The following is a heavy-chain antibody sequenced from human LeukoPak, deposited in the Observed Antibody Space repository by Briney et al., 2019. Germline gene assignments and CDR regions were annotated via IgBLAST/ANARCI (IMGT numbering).Heavy chain of an antibody. J-gene: IGHJ4*02. CDR2: INPNSGGT. CDR3: ASAAITIFGGPISPFDY. V-gene: IGHV1-2*02. Sequence: ASVKVSSKASGYTFIGCYMHWVRQAPGQGLEWMGWINPNSGGTNYAQKFQGRVTMTRDTSISTAYMELSRLRSDDTAVYYCASAAITIFGGPISPFDYWGQGTLVTVSS. CDR1: GYTFIGCY. D-gene: IGHD3-3*01.